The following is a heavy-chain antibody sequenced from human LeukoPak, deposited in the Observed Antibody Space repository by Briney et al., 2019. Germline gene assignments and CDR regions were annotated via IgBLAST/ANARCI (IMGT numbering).Heavy chain of an antibody. D-gene: IGHD2-2*01. CDR1: GGSISSGGYY. CDR2: IYYSGST. J-gene: IGHJ4*02. CDR3: ARIIVVVPAANYFDY. V-gene: IGHV4-31*03. Sequence: PSETLSLTCTVSGGSISSGGYYWSWIRQHPGKGLEWIGYIYYSGSTYYNPSLKSRVTISVDTSKNQFSPKLSSVTAADTAVYYCARIIVVVPAANYFDYWGQGTLVTVSS.